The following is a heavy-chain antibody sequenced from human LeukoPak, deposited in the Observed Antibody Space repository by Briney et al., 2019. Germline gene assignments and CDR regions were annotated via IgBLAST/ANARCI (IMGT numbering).Heavy chain of an antibody. CDR3: ARGVQWLAPSDDDY. Sequence: PGGSLRLSCAASGFTFSSYSMNWVRQAPGRGLEWVSSISSSSSYIYYADSVKGRFTISRDNAKNSLYLQMNSLRAEDTAVYYCARGVQWLAPSDDDYWGQGTLVTVSS. J-gene: IGHJ4*02. D-gene: IGHD6-19*01. V-gene: IGHV3-21*01. CDR2: ISSSSSYI. CDR1: GFTFSSYS.